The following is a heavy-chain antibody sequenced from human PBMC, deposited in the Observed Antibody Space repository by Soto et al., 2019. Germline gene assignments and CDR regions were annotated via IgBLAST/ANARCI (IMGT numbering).Heavy chain of an antibody. CDR1: GGTFSSYA. J-gene: IGHJ6*02. V-gene: IGHV1-69*13. CDR2: IIPIFGTA. Sequence: SVKVSGKASGGTFSSYAISWVRQAPGQGLEWMGGIIPIFGTANYAQKFQGRVTITADESTSTAYMELSSLRSEDTAVYYCARGYLRQQLAHYYYYGMDVWGQGTTVTVSS. D-gene: IGHD6-13*01. CDR3: ARGYLRQQLAHYYYYGMDV.